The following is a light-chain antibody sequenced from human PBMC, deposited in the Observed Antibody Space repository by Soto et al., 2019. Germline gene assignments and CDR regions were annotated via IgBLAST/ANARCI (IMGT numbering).Light chain of an antibody. CDR2: WAS. J-gene: IGKJ5*01. V-gene: IGKV4-1*01. CDR3: QQYYSTRA. CDR1: QSVLYSSNNKNY. Sequence: DIVITQSPDSLAVSLGERATINCKSSQSVLYSSNNKNYLAWYQQKPGQPPKLLIYWASTRESGVPDRFSGSGSGTDGTLTISSLQAEDVAVYYCQQYYSTRAFGQGTRLEIK.